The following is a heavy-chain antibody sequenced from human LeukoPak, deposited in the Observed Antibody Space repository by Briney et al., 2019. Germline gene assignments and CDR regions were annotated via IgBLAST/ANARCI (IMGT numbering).Heavy chain of an antibody. D-gene: IGHD3-22*01. CDR2: ISPNNGDT. Sequence: GASVKVSCKASGYTFINYGISWLRQAPGQGLEWMGWISPNNGDTKYTQSLQGRVTMTTDTSTSTAYMEPRSLRSDDTAVYYCARLYYYDSSGYYGCDYWGQGTLVTVSS. V-gene: IGHV1-18*01. CDR3: ARLYYYDSSGYYGCDY. CDR1: GYTFINYG. J-gene: IGHJ4*02.